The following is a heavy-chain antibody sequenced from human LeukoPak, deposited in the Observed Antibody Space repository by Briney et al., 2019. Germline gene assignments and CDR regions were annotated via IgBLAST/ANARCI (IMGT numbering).Heavy chain of an antibody. CDR3: ARREQLEPFDY. CDR2: IYYSGST. Sequence: SETLSLTCTVSGGSISSSGYYWGWIRQPPGKGLEWIGSIYYSGSTYYNPSLKSRVTISVDTSKNQFSLKLSSVTAADTAVYYCARREQLEPFDYWGQGTLVTVSS. J-gene: IGHJ4*02. V-gene: IGHV4-39*01. D-gene: IGHD6-13*01. CDR1: GGSISSSGYY.